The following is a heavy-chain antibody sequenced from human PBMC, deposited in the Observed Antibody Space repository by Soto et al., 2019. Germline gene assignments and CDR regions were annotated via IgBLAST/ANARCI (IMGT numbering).Heavy chain of an antibody. V-gene: IGHV1-69*13. CDR1: GGTFSSYA. D-gene: IGHD1-7*01. CDR3: ARPIIPGTTWGAFDI. CDR2: IIPIFGTA. Sequence: GASVKVSCKASGGTFSSYAISWVRQAPGQGLEWMGGIIPIFGTANYAQKFQGRVTITADESTSTAYMELSSLRSEDTAVYYCARPIIPGTTWGAFDICGQGPMVTVSS. J-gene: IGHJ3*02.